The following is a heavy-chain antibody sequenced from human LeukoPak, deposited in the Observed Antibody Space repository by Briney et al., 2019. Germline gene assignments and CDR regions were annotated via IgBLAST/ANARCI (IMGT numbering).Heavy chain of an antibody. Sequence: SETLSLTCAVSGYSISSGYYWGWIRQSPGKGLEWIGSIYHSGSTNYNPSLKSRVTVSVDTSKNQFSLKLSSVTAADTAVYYCARGLGVRGVINYWGQGTLVTVSS. D-gene: IGHD3-10*01. CDR3: ARGLGVRGVINY. CDR1: GYSISSGYY. CDR2: IYHSGST. J-gene: IGHJ4*02. V-gene: IGHV4-38-2*01.